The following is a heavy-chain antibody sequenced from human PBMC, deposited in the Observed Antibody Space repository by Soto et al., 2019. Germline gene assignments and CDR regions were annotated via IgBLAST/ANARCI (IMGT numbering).Heavy chain of an antibody. V-gene: IGHV1-2*02. CDR2: INPNSGGT. J-gene: IGHJ3*02. D-gene: IGHD3-16*01. CDR1: GYTFTGYY. Sequence: QVQLVQSGAEVKKPGASVKVSCKASGYTFTGYYMHWVRQAPGQGLEWMGWINPNSGGTNYAQKLQGRGTKSRDTPIRTAYVKLGRLGADDTAVYYGAGGGGWPINLRGAFDIWGQGTMVTVSS. CDR3: AGGGGWPINLRGAFDI.